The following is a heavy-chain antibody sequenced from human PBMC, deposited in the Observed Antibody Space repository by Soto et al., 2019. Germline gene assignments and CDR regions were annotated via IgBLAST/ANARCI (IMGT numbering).Heavy chain of an antibody. CDR1: GGSISSGGYY. V-gene: IGHV4-31*03. CDR2: IYYSGST. D-gene: IGHD3-10*01. CDR3: ARDRGGYPGPFDY. Sequence: SETLSLTCTVSGGSISSGGYYWSWIRQHPGKGPEWIEYIYYSGSTYYNPSLKSRVTISVDTSKNQFSLKLSAVTAADTAVYYCARDRGGYPGPFDYWGQGTRVTVSS. J-gene: IGHJ4*02.